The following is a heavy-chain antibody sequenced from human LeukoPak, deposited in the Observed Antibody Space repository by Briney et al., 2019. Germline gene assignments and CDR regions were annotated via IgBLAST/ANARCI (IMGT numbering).Heavy chain of an antibody. Sequence: SETLSLTCTVSGASISSYYWSWIRQPPGKGLECIGSIYYTGSTDYNPSLKGRVTISLDTSKNQFSLKLTSVTAADTAVYYCARPLLQGELYGLDVWGQGTTVTVSS. V-gene: IGHV4-59*01. CDR1: GASISSYY. D-gene: IGHD3-10*01. CDR2: IYYTGST. CDR3: ARPLLQGELYGLDV. J-gene: IGHJ6*02.